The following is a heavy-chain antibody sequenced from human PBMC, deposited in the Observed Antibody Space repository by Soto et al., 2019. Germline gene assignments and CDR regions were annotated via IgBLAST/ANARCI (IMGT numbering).Heavy chain of an antibody. CDR1: GFTVSSNY. Sequence: GGSLRLSCAASGFTVSSNYMSWVRQAPGKGLEWVSVIYSGGSTYYADSVRGRFTISRDNSKNRLYLQMKSLRAEDTAVYYCARDPPATRHGMDVWGQGTTVTVSS. V-gene: IGHV3-53*01. J-gene: IGHJ6*02. CDR2: IYSGGST. CDR3: ARDPPATRHGMDV.